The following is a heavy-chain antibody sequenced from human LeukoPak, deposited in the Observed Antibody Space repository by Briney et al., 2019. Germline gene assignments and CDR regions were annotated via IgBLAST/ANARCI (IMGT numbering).Heavy chain of an antibody. CDR1: GFTFSSHW. V-gene: IGHV3-74*01. Sequence: GGSLRLSCVASGFTFSSHWMHWVRQAPGKGLVWVSQMDTNGSIIGYADSVKGRFTISRDNAKNTLYLQMDSLRVEDTAVYYCGRGLTVAGGTDYWGQGTLVTVSS. CDR2: MDTNGSII. D-gene: IGHD6-13*01. J-gene: IGHJ4*02. CDR3: GRGLTVAGGTDY.